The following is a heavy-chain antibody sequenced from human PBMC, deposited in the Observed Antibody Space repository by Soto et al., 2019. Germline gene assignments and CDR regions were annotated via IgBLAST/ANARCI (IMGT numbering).Heavy chain of an antibody. Sequence: GGYLRLSSAASGFTFSSYRMNCVRQAPGKGLEWVSYISSSSSTIYYADSVKGRFTISRDNSKNTLYLQMNSLRAEDTAVYYCARVNIFLYFSGAFALLYSCQTTLVTVS. CDR2: ISSSSSTI. J-gene: IGHJ4*02. CDR3: ARVNIFLYFSGAFALLY. CDR1: GFTFSSYR. V-gene: IGHV3-48*01. D-gene: IGHD2-21*01.